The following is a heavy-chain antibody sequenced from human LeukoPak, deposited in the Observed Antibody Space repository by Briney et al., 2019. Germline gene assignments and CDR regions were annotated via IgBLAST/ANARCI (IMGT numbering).Heavy chain of an antibody. D-gene: IGHD5-18*01. CDR3: ARGGYSYGRDEYYFDY. V-gene: IGHV3-21*01. J-gene: IGHJ4*02. CDR2: ISSSSSYI. Sequence: PGGSLRLSCAASGLTFSSYSMNWVRQAPGKGLEWVSSISSSSSYIYYADSVKGRFTISRNNAKNSLYLQMNILRAEDTALYYWARGGYSYGRDEYYFDYWGQGTLVTVSS. CDR1: GLTFSSYS.